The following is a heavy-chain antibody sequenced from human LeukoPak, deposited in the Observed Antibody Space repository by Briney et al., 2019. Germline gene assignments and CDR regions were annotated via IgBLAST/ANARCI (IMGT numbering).Heavy chain of an antibody. CDR1: GFTFSSYA. CDR3: AKDKGWFGELSP. CDR2: ISGSGGST. D-gene: IGHD3-10*01. Sequence: GGSLRLSCAASGFTFSSYAMSWVRQAPGKGLEWVSAISGSGGSTYYADSVKGRFTISRDNSKNTLYLQMNSLRAEDAAVYYCAKDKGWFGELSPWGQGTLVTVSS. V-gene: IGHV3-23*01. J-gene: IGHJ5*02.